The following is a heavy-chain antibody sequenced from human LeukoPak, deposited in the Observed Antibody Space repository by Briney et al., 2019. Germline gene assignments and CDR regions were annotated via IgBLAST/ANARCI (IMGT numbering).Heavy chain of an antibody. J-gene: IGHJ6*02. D-gene: IGHD5-18*01. CDR1: GGSISSSSYY. CDR3: ARLPPRGYSYGSRGMDV. Sequence: SETLSLTCTVSGGSISSSSYYWGWIRQPPGKGLEWIGSIYYSGSTYYNPSLKSRVTISVDTSKNQFSLKLSSVTAADTAVYYCARLPPRGYSYGSRGMDVWGQGTTVTVSS. CDR2: IYYSGST. V-gene: IGHV4-39*01.